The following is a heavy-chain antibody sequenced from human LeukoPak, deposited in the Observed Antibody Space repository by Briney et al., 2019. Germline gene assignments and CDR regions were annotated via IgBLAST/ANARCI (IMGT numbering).Heavy chain of an antibody. D-gene: IGHD3-22*01. CDR1: GFTFSSYA. J-gene: IGHJ4*02. V-gene: IGHV3-23*01. Sequence: GGSLRLSCAASGFTFSSYAMSWVRQAPGKGLEWVSAISGSGGSTYYADSVKGRFTISRDNSKNTLYLQMNSLRAEDTAVYYCAKDVYPNYYDSSGPFDYWGQGTLVTVSS. CDR3: AKDVYPNYYDSSGPFDY. CDR2: ISGSGGST.